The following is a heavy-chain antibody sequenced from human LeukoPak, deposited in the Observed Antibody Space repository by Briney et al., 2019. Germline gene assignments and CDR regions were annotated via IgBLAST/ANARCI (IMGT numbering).Heavy chain of an antibody. J-gene: IGHJ4*02. CDR1: GFTFSSSA. Sequence: GRSLRLSCAASGFTFSSSAMHWVHQTPGKGLEWVAVISYDGTNKYYADSVRGRFTISRDNSKNTLYLQMNSLRAEDTAVYYCARDHRDSSGYSYYFDYWGQGTLVTVSS. D-gene: IGHD3-22*01. CDR2: ISYDGTNK. V-gene: IGHV3-30-3*01. CDR3: ARDHRDSSGYSYYFDY.